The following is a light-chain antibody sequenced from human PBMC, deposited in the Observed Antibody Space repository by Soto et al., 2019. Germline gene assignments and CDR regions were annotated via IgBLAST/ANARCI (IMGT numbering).Light chain of an antibody. CDR3: QQYTEWPPWT. V-gene: IGKV3-15*01. CDR1: QSVSSN. CDR2: GAS. Sequence: EIVMTQSPATLSVSPGERATLSCRASQSVSSNLAWYQQKPGQAPRLLIYGASTRATGIPARFSGSGSGTEFTLTISSLQSEDFAVYYCQQYTEWPPWTFGQGTKV. J-gene: IGKJ1*01.